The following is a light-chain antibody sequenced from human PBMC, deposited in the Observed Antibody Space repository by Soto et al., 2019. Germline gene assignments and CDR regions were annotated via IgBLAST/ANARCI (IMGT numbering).Light chain of an antibody. CDR2: GAS. Sequence: EVVLTQSPGTLSLSPGEGATLSCRASQSVSSTYLAWYQQRPGQAPRLLIYGASTRATDIPDRISGSGSGTDFTLTVSRLEPEDFAVYYCQHYGSTPWSFGQGTKVEIK. V-gene: IGKV3-20*01. J-gene: IGKJ1*01. CDR3: QHYGSTPWS. CDR1: QSVSSTY.